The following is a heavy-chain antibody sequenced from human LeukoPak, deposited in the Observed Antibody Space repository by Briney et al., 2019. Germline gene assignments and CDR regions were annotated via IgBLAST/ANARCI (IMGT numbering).Heavy chain of an antibody. J-gene: IGHJ5*02. CDR1: GYSFTDYY. D-gene: IGHD2-15*01. CDR3: ARGPPVAATGCWFDP. Sequence: ASVKVSCKTSGYSFTDYYMHWVRQAPGQGLEWMGWINPNSGGTNYAQKFQGRVTMTRDTSISTAYMELSRLRSDDTAVYYCARGPPVAATGCWFDPWGQGTLVTVSS. CDR2: INPNSGGT. V-gene: IGHV1-2*02.